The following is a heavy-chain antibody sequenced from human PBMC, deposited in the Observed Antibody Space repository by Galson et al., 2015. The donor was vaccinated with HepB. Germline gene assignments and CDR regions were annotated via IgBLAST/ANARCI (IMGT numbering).Heavy chain of an antibody. CDR2: INVGNGDI. CDR3: ARDLGDFWNVFDI. V-gene: IGHV1-3*01. D-gene: IGHD3-3*01. Sequence: SVKVSCKASGYSFTKYGLHWVRQAPGQRPERMGWINVGNGDIKISQNFQDRVTITRDTSASTAFMELSSLSSEDTAVYFCARDLGDFWNVFDIWGRGTMVSVSS. CDR1: GYSFTKYG. J-gene: IGHJ3*02.